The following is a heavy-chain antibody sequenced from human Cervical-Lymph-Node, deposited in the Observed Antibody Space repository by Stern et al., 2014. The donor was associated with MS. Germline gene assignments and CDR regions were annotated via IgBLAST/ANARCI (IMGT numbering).Heavy chain of an antibody. J-gene: IGHJ6*02. V-gene: IGHV3-30*04. Sequence: QVQLVESGGGVVQPGQSLRLSCAASGFTFNAYALHWVRPAPGKGLEWVAAVSFDGSDEYYADSVKGRFTISRDNSKNTLYLQVNSLRLDDTAVYYCARVFAVWGQGTTVIVSS. CDR1: GFTFNAYA. CDR2: VSFDGSDE. D-gene: IGHD2-21*01. CDR3: ARVFAV.